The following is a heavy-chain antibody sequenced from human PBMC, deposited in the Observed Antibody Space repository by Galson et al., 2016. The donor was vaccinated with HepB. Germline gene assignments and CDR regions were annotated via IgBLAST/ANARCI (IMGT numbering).Heavy chain of an antibody. CDR2: IAQDGSEE. CDR1: GFTYGIYW. CDR3: ARTYSSTWKPFEY. D-gene: IGHD6-13*01. Sequence: SLRLFCAVSGFTYGIYWMSWVRQAPGKGLEWVANIAQDGSEEYYVDSVKGRFAISRDNAHNSLYLQWSSLKASDTAMYYCARTYSSTWKPFEYWGQGTLVTVSS. V-gene: IGHV3-7*05. J-gene: IGHJ4*02.